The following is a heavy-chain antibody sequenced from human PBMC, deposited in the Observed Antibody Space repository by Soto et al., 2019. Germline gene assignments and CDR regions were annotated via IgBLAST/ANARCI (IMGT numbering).Heavy chain of an antibody. V-gene: IGHV1-3*01. D-gene: IGHD6-6*01. Sequence: QVQLVQSGAEVKKPGASVKVSCKASGYTFTSYALHWVRQAPGQRLEWMGWVNAGNGYTKYSQNFQGRVTITRDTSATTSYMELSGLRSEDTAVYYCARQLYADYFDYWGQGTLVTVSS. CDR3: ARQLYADYFDY. J-gene: IGHJ4*02. CDR2: VNAGNGYT. CDR1: GYTFTSYA.